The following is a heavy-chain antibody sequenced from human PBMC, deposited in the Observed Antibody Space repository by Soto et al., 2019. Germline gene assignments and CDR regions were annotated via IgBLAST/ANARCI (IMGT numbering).Heavy chain of an antibody. D-gene: IGHD3-3*01. CDR3: ARGGGVGVAGSAAFDM. Sequence: QLHLVQSGAVVKKPGASVTVSCSASGYPVTAYYMHWVRQAPGRGLEWMGGINPATGAPKYTQTFPGRVTMTRGTSTRTDLTALGGLTSEETAVFFRARGGGVGVAGSAAFDMWGQGTLVTVSS. CDR2: INPATGAP. CDR1: GYPVTAYY. V-gene: IGHV1-2*02. J-gene: IGHJ3*02.